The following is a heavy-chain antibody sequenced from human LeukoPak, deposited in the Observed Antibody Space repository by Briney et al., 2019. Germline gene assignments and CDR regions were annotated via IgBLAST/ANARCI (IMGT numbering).Heavy chain of an antibody. V-gene: IGHV3-30*02. CDR2: IRYDGSNK. Sequence: GGSLRLSCAASGFTFSSYGMHWVRKAPGKGLEWVAFIRYDGSNKYYADSVKGRFTISRDNSKNTLYLQMNSLRAEDTAVYYCAKDPADIVVVPAAMLDYWGQGTLVTVSS. J-gene: IGHJ4*02. CDR3: AKDPADIVVVPAAMLDY. CDR1: GFTFSSYG. D-gene: IGHD2-2*01.